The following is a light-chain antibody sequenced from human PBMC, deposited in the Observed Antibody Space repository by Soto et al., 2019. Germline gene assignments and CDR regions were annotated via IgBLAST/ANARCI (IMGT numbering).Light chain of an antibody. V-gene: IGKV3-20*01. CDR1: QSVSSSS. J-gene: IGKJ2*01. CDR2: GAS. CDR3: QQYGDSSYT. Sequence: EIVLTQSPDTLSLSPGERATLSCRASQSVSSSSLTWYQQKPGQAPRFLIYGASNRAIGIPDRFSGSGSETDFTLAISRLEPEDFAVYYCQQYGDSSYTFGRGTKVEMK.